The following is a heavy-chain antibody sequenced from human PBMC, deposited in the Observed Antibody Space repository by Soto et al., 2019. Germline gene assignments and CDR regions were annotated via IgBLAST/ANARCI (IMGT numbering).Heavy chain of an antibody. Sequence: VASVKVSCKASGYTFTSYGISWVRQAPGQGLEWMGWISAYNGNTNYAQKLQGRVTMTTDTSTSTAYMELRSLRSDDTAVYYCARGGVSGSQEGWVYYYYGVDVWGQGTTVTVSS. CDR2: ISAYNGNT. V-gene: IGHV1-18*01. D-gene: IGHD1-26*01. CDR1: GYTFTSYG. J-gene: IGHJ6*02. CDR3: ARGGVSGSQEGWVYYYYGVDV.